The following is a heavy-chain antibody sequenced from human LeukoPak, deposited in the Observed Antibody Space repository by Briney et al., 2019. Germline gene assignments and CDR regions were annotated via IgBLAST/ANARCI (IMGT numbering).Heavy chain of an antibody. CDR1: GFTFSSYE. CDR2: TSSGGATI. J-gene: IGHJ4*02. V-gene: IGHV3-48*03. CDR3: ARDPRFLEWLSKFDY. D-gene: IGHD3-3*01. Sequence: GGSLRLSCAASGFTFSSYEMNWVRQAPGKGLEWVSYTSSGGATIYYADSVKGRFTISRDNAKNSLYLQMNSLRAEDTAVYYCARDPRFLEWLSKFDYWGQGTLVTVSS.